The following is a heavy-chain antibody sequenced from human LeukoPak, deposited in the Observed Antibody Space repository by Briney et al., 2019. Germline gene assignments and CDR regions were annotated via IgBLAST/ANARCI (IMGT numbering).Heavy chain of an antibody. V-gene: IGHV3-9*01. CDR1: GFTFDDYG. CDR3: AKDSYPWAFDI. Sequence: GGSLRLSCAASGFTFDDYGMSWVRQAPGKGLEWVSGISWNSGSIGYADSVKGRFTISRDNAKNSLYLQMNSLRAEDTALYYCAKDSYPWAFDIWGQGTMVTVSS. J-gene: IGHJ3*02. CDR2: ISWNSGSI. D-gene: IGHD5-18*01.